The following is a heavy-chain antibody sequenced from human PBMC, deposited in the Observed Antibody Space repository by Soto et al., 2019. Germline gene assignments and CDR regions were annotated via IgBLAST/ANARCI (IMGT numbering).Heavy chain of an antibody. D-gene: IGHD5-12*01. J-gene: IGHJ5*02. CDR3: AKDGGRDGYFGNWFDP. Sequence: QVQLVQSGAEVKKPGSSVKVSCKASGGTFSNYAITWVRQAPGQGLEWMGGIIPIFGTTNYAQKFQGRVTITPDESTTTAYMELSSLRSEDTAVYYCAKDGGRDGYFGNWFDPWGQGTLVTVSS. CDR1: GGTFSNYA. CDR2: IIPIFGTT. V-gene: IGHV1-69*05.